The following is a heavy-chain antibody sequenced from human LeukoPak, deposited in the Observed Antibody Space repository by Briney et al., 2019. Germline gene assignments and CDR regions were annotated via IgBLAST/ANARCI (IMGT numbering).Heavy chain of an antibody. D-gene: IGHD3-3*01. CDR1: GYTFTGYY. Sequence: ASVKVSCKASGYTFTGYYMHWVRQAPGQGLEWMGWINPNSGGTNYAQKFQGRVTMTRDTSISTAYMELSRLRSDDTAVYYCATTPSPYDFWDPGAYYMDVWGKGTTVTVSS. J-gene: IGHJ6*03. CDR3: ATTPSPYDFWDPGAYYMDV. CDR2: INPNSGGT. V-gene: IGHV1-2*02.